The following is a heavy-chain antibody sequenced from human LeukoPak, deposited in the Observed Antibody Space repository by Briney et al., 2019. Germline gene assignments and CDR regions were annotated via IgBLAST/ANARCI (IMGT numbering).Heavy chain of an antibody. CDR1: GFTFSSYE. J-gene: IGHJ4*02. CDR2: ISSSGTTI. D-gene: IGHD6-13*01. Sequence: PGGSLRLSCAASGFTFSSYEMNWVRQAPGKGLEWVSYISSSGTTIYYADVKGRFTISRDNAKNSLYLHMNSLRAEDTAVYYCARALPSSRYYFDYWGQGTLVTVSS. CDR3: ARALPSSRYYFDY. V-gene: IGHV3-48*03.